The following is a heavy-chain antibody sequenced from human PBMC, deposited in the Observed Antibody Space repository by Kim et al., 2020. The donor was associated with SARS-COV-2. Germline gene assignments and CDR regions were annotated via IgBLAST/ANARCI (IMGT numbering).Heavy chain of an antibody. CDR2: IRAYNGHK. J-gene: IGHJ3*01. D-gene: IGHD2-21*01. CDR1: GYSFTTYG. V-gene: IGHV1-18*01. Sequence: ASVKVSCKTSGYSFTTYGVSWVRQAPGQGLEWIGWIRAYNGHKIYAEKFQRRVTITIDPYTVTFYMVIWRLRSDDTAVFFFLCLLFFFSFFFAF. CDR3: LCLLFFFSFFFAF.